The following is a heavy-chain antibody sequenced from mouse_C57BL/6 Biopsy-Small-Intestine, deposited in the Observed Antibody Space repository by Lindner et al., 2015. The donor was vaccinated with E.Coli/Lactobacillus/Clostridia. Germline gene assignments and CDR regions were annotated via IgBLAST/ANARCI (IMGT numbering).Heavy chain of an antibody. CDR1: GFSINSDCY. CDR2: TFYSGVT. V-gene: IGHV3-3*01. CDR3: ARDYYGGSYWYFDV. Sequence: VQLQESGPSLVRPSQTLSLTCTVTGFSINSDCYWIWIRQFPGSKLEFIGYTFYSGVTYYNPSLESRTYITRDTSKNQFSLKLSSVTTEDSATYYCARDYYGGSYWYFDVWGAGTSVTVSS. J-gene: IGHJ1*01. D-gene: IGHD1-1*01.